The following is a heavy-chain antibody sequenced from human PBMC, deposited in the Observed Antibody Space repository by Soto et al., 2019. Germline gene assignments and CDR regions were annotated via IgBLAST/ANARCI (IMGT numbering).Heavy chain of an antibody. V-gene: IGHV3-33*01. D-gene: IGHD1-1*01. J-gene: IGHJ4*02. CDR1: GFTFSSYG. CDR2: IWYDGSNK. CDR3: ARDSGVDNDAPGYYFDY. Sequence: PGGSLRLSCAASGFTFSSYGMHWVRQAPGKGLEWVAVIWYDGSNKYYADSVKGRFTISRDNSKNTLYLQMNSLRAEDTAVYYCARDSGVDNDAPGYYFDYWGQGTLVTVSS.